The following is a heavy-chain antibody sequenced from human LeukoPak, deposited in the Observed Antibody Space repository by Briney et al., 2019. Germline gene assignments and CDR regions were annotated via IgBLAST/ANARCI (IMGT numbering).Heavy chain of an antibody. V-gene: IGHV3-48*04. CDR1: GFTFSDYA. J-gene: IGHJ4*02. D-gene: IGHD6-19*01. CDR3: ARDRYTSGWADFDY. CDR2: IGSSSSAI. Sequence: GGSLRLSCAASGFTFSDYAMNWVRLAPGRGPEWVSYIGSSSSAIYFADSVKGRFTVSRDNAKNLLYLHMNSLRAEDTAVYYCARDRYTSGWADFDYWGQGTLVTVSS.